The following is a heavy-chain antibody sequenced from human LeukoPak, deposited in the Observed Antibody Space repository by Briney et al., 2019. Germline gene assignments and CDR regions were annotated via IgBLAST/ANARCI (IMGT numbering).Heavy chain of an antibody. CDR2: ITSSSNI. CDR3: ARDYYGDYYFDN. D-gene: IGHD4-17*01. V-gene: IGHV3-48*01. J-gene: IGHJ4*02. CDR1: GFTFSTYS. Sequence: GRSLRLSCAASGFTFSTYSMNWVRQAPGKGLEWISYITSSSNIYYADSVKGRFTISRDNAKNSLYLQMNSLRAEDTAVYYCARDYYGDYYFDNWGQGTLVTVSS.